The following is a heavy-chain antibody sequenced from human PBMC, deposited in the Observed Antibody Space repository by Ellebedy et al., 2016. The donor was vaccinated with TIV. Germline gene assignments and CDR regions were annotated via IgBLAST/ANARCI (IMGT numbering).Heavy chain of an antibody. CDR2: IYHSGST. CDR1: GYSISRGYY. CDR3: ARRSSYWSALDF. V-gene: IGHV4-38-2*02. D-gene: IGHD6-19*01. J-gene: IGHJ4*02. Sequence: MPSETLSLTCTVSGYSISRGYYWGWIRQPPGKGLEWIGNIYHSGSTYYNPSLKSRVTISKDTSKNQFSLKLTSVTAADTAVYYCARRSSYWSALDFWGQGTLATVSS.